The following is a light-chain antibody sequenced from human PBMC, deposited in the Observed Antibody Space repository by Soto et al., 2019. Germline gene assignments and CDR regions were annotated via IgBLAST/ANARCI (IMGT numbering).Light chain of an antibody. Sequence: DIQVTQSPSTLSASVGYRFTITCRASQSISSSLAWYHQKPGTAPKLLIYDASSLERGVPSRFSGSGSGTEFTLTISSLQPDDFATFYCQQYSSFSRTFGQGTTVDIK. CDR3: QQYSSFSRT. CDR2: DAS. J-gene: IGKJ1*01. CDR1: QSISSS. V-gene: IGKV1-5*01.